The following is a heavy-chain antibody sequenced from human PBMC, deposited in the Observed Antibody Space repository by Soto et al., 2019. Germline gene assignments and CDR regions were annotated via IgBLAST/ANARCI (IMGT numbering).Heavy chain of an antibody. CDR1: GFTFSNNA. CDR3: AKAPMIRGVIPAFDY. D-gene: IGHD3-10*01. J-gene: IGHJ4*02. CDR2: IGDSGGMP. Sequence: PGGSLRLSCAASGFTFSNNAMSWVRQAPGKGLEWVSLIGDSGGMPYYADSVKGRFTISRDNSKNTLYLQMNSLRVEDTAVYYCAKAPMIRGVIPAFDYWGQGTLVTVSS. V-gene: IGHV3-23*01.